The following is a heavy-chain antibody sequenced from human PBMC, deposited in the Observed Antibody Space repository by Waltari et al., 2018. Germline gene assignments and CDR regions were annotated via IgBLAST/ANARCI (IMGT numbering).Heavy chain of an antibody. V-gene: IGHV3-9*01. CDR2: ISWNSGSI. Sequence: EVQLVESGGGLVQPGRSLRLSCAASGFPFDDYALPWVRQAPGKGLEWVSGISWNSGSIGYADSVKGRFTISRDNAKNSLYLQMNSLRAEDTALYYCAKRAYDSSGPLDYWGQGTLVTVSS. J-gene: IGHJ4*02. D-gene: IGHD3-22*01. CDR1: GFPFDDYA. CDR3: AKRAYDSSGPLDY.